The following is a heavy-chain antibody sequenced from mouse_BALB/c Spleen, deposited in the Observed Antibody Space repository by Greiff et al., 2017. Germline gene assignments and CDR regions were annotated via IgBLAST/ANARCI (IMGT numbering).Heavy chain of an antibody. D-gene: IGHD2-1*01. V-gene: IGHV5-12-1*01. Sequence: EVKLMESGGGLVKPGGSLKLSCAASGFAFSSYDMSWVRQTPEKRLEWVAYISSGGGSTYYPDTVKGRFTISRDNAKNTLYLQMSSLKSEDTAMYYCARHYYGNYVGAMDYWGQGTSVTVSS. J-gene: IGHJ4*01. CDR2: ISSGGGST. CDR3: ARHYYGNYVGAMDY. CDR1: GFAFSSYD.